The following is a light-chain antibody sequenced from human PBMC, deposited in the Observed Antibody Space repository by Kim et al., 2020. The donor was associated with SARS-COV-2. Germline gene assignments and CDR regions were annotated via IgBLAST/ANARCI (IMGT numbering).Light chain of an antibody. CDR3: SSYAGINNLV. CDR2: EVT. J-gene: IGLJ3*02. V-gene: IGLV2-8*01. CDR1: SSDVGGYDY. Sequence: QSALTQPPSASGSPGQSVTISCTGTSSDVGGYDYVSWYQQHSGKAPKLIIYEVTKRPSGVPDRFSGSRSGNTASLTVSGLQAEDEADYYCSSYAGINNLVFGGGTQLTVL.